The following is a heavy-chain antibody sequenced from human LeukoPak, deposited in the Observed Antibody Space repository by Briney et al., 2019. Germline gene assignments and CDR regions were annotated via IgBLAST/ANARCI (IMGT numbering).Heavy chain of an antibody. CDR3: AKDIGQWLVDGAFDI. V-gene: IGHV3-9*01. D-gene: IGHD6-19*01. CDR1: GFTFDDYA. CDR2: ISWNSGTI. J-gene: IGHJ3*02. Sequence: GGSLRLSCAASGFTFDDYAMHWVRHAPGKGLEWVSGISWNSGTIGYADSVKGRFTISRDNAKNSLYLQMNSLRAEDTALYYCAKDIGQWLVDGAFDIWGQGTMVTVSS.